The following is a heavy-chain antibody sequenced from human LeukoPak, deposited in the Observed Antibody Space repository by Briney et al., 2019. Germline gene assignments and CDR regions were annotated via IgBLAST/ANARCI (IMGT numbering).Heavy chain of an antibody. V-gene: IGHV3-7*01. CDR2: INPAGSDT. D-gene: IGHD2-2*01. J-gene: IGHJ4*02. Sequence: PGGSLRLSCEASGFTFSSYWMAWVRQAPGKGLEWVANINPAGSDTYYVDSVKGRFTIYRDNAKKSTFLQMNSLRVEETALYYCVRWGVAADMQDWGQGTLVTVSS. CDR1: GFTFSSYW. CDR3: VRWGVAADMQD.